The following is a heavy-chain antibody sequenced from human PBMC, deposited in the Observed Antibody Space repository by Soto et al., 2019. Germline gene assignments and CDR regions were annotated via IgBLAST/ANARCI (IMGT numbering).Heavy chain of an antibody. V-gene: IGHV1-18*01. CDR3: ARAKYYDILTGYYAGTYYYYYMDV. D-gene: IGHD3-9*01. J-gene: IGHJ6*03. Sequence: ASVKVSCKASGCTFTSYGISWVRQAPGQGLEWMGWISAYNGNTNYAQKLQGRVTMTTDTSTSTAYMELRSLRSDDTAVYYCARAKYYDILTGYYAGTYYYYYMDVWGKGTTVTVSS. CDR1: GCTFTSYG. CDR2: ISAYNGNT.